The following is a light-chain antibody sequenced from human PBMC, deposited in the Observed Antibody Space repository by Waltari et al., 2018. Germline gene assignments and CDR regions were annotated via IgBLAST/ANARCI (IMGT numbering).Light chain of an antibody. CDR2: EDT. Sequence: SYELTQSPSVSVSPGQTARITCSGDALPTKFVHWYHQKPGQASVLVIHEDTKRPSGIPERFSASASGTMATLTISGAQVEDEGDYYCYSTDSAGDYNVFGSGTKVTVL. CDR1: ALPTKF. V-gene: IGLV3-10*01. J-gene: IGLJ6*01. CDR3: YSTDSAGDYNV.